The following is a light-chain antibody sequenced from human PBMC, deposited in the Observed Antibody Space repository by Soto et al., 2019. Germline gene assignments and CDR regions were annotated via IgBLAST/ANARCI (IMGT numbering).Light chain of an antibody. CDR1: ASLFDIYNGNTY. CDR2: MLS. Sequence: IGMTQIPLSVRVTXGEPDCICCRASASLFDIYNGNTYLDWYLQKPPXXPQXXXYMLSYRASGGPDRFSGSGSGTDFTWKISRVEAEDVGVYYGMQRTEFPITFGQGTRLEI. CDR3: MQRTEFPIT. J-gene: IGKJ5*01. V-gene: IGKV2-40*01.